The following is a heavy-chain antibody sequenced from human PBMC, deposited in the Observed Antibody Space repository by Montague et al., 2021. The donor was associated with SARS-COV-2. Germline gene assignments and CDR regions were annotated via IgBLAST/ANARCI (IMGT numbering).Heavy chain of an antibody. Sequence: SLRLSCAASGFTFDDYAMHWVRQAPVKGLEWVSGISWNSGSIGYXDSXKGRFTISRDNAKNSLYLQMNSLRAEDTALYYCAKDRALLPYSLHCSSTSCYESAGYYYYGMDVWGQGTTVTVSS. J-gene: IGHJ6*02. D-gene: IGHD2-2*01. V-gene: IGHV3-9*01. CDR2: ISWNSGSI. CDR1: GFTFDDYA. CDR3: AKDRALLPYSLHCSSTSCYESAGYYYYGMDV.